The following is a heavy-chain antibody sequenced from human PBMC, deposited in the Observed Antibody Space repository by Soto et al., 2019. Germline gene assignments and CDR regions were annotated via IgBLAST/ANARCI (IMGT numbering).Heavy chain of an antibody. CDR3: SREPEDGVPGDY. D-gene: IGHD2-8*01. V-gene: IGHV1-3*01. CDR2: IRVAQNSP. CDR1: GYTFTSHT. Sequence: QVQLVQSGAEVKEPGASVKVSCKTSGYTFTSHTLHWARQAPGQGLEWMGWIRVAQNSPRYAQRFHGRVTFSTDTSAATGYMELSDLTREDTAVYYCSREPEDGVPGDYWGQGTLVAVSS. J-gene: IGHJ4*02.